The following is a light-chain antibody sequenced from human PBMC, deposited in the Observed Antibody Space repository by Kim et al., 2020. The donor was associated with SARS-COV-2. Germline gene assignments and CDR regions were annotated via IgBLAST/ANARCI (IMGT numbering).Light chain of an antibody. CDR1: QRVSSY. Sequence: PASVTVSPGERATLSCRGSQRVSSYLAWYQQKPGQAPRLLSYDAGNRDTGIRGRFRGSGSGTDFTLNISSLEAEDFAVYYCQQFTFGGGTKVDIK. J-gene: IGKJ4*01. V-gene: IGKV3-11*01. CDR3: QQFT. CDR2: DAG.